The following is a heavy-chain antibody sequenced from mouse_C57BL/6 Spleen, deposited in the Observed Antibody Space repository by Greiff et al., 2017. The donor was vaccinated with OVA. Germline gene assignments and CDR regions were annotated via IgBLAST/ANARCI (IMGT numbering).Heavy chain of an antibody. CDR1: GYTFTDYY. J-gene: IGHJ2*01. D-gene: IGHD2-4*01. V-gene: IGHV1-26*01. CDR3: ARRNYDYDDY. CDR2: INPNNGGT. Sequence: EVKLQESGPELVKPGASVKISCKASGYTFTDYYMNWVKQSHGKSLEWIGDINPNNGGTSYNQKFKGKATLTVDKSSSTAYMELRSLTSEDSAVYYCARRNYDYDDYWGQGTTLTVSS.